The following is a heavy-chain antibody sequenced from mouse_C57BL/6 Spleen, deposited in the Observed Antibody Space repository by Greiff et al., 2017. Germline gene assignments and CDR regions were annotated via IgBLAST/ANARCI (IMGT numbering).Heavy chain of an antibody. J-gene: IGHJ1*03. CDR3: TSCYGSYWYFDV. D-gene: IGHD1-1*01. CDR1: GYTFTDYE. V-gene: IGHV1-15*01. CDR2: IDPETGGT. Sequence: VQLQESGAELVRPGASVTLSCKASGYTFTDYEMHWVKQTPVHGLEWIGAIDPETGGTAYNQKFKGKAILTADKSSSTAYMELRSLTSEDSAVYYCTSCYGSYWYFDVWGTGTTVTVSS.